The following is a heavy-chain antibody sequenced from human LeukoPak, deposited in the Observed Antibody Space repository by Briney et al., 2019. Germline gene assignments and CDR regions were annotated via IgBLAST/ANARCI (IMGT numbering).Heavy chain of an antibody. Sequence: SEPLSLTCTLSGGSINSYYWLWLRQPPGKGLEWIGYIYYSGSNNYNPSLKSRVTISVDTSKKQFSLKLSSVTAADTAVYYCARRRGYSLDYWGQGTLVTVSS. CDR2: IYYSGSN. CDR3: ARRRGYSLDY. V-gene: IGHV4-59*08. J-gene: IGHJ4*02. D-gene: IGHD5-18*01. CDR1: GGSINSYY.